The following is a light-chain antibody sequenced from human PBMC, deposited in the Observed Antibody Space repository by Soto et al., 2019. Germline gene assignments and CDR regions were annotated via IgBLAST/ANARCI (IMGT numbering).Light chain of an antibody. V-gene: IGLV2-14*03. CDR1: SSDVGGFNY. Sequence: QSALTQPASVSGSPGQSITISCTGTSSDVGGFNYVSWYQQHPGKAPKLMIYDVTNRPSGVSYRFSGSKSGNTASLTISGLQAEDEADYYCNSYTSSSTYVFGTGTMLTVL. J-gene: IGLJ1*01. CDR2: DVT. CDR3: NSYTSSSTYV.